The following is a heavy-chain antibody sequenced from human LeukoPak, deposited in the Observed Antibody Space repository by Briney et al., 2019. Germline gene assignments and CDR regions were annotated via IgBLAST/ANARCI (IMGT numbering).Heavy chain of an antibody. CDR2: IYYSGST. V-gene: IGHV4-39*07. CDR1: GGSITSSSYY. Sequence: SETLSLTCTVSGGSITSSSYYWGWIRQPPGTGLEWIGSIYYSGSTNYNPSLKSRVTISVDTSKNQFSLKLSSVTAADTAVYYCARAYSSSSTFDYWGQGTLVTVSS. CDR3: ARAYSSSSTFDY. D-gene: IGHD6-6*01. J-gene: IGHJ4*02.